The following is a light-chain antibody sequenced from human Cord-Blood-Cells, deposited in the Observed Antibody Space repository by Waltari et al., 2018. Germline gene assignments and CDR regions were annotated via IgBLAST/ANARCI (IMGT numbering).Light chain of an antibody. Sequence: QSALTQPASASGSPGQSITISCTGTSSDVGGYNYVSWYQQHPGKAPKLMIYVVSNRPSGVSNRFSGSKSGNTASLTISGLQAEDEADYYCSSYTSSSTLVFGGGTKLTVL. J-gene: IGLJ3*02. CDR2: VVS. CDR3: SSYTSSSTLV. CDR1: SSDVGGYNY. V-gene: IGLV2-14*01.